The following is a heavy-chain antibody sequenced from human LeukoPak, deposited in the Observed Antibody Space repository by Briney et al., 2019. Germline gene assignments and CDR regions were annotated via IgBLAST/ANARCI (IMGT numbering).Heavy chain of an antibody. CDR1: GFTFSSYE. D-gene: IGHD1-26*01. CDR2: ISSSGSTI. Sequence: GSLRLSCAASGFTFSSYEMNWVRQAPGKGLEWVSYISSSGSTIYYADSVKGRFTISRDNAKNSLYLQMNSLRTEDTALYYCARDSSGSLDYWGQGTLVTVSS. V-gene: IGHV3-48*03. J-gene: IGHJ4*02. CDR3: ARDSSGSLDY.